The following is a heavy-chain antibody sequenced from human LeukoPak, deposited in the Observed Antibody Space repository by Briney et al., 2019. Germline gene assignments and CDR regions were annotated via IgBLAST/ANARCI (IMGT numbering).Heavy chain of an antibody. J-gene: IGHJ4*02. CDR1: GFTFSSYW. D-gene: IGHD6-13*01. Sequence: GGSLRLSCAASGFTFSSYWMSWVRQAPGKGLEWVANIKQDGSEKYYVDSVKGRFTISRDNSKNTLYLQMNSLRAEDTAVYYCAKEPGIAAAGPHDYWGQGTLVTVSS. V-gene: IGHV3-7*03. CDR2: IKQDGSEK. CDR3: AKEPGIAAAGPHDY.